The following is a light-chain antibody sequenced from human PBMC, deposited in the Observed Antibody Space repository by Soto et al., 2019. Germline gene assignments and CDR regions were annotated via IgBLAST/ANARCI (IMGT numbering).Light chain of an antibody. Sequence: SYELTQPPSVSVSPGQTARITCSGDALPKQFAHWYQQKPGQAPVLMIYKDTERPSGIPERFSGSSSGTTVTLTIGGVQAEDEADYSCQSADTSDTFLVVFGGGTKLTVL. CDR1: ALPKQF. CDR3: QSADTSDTFLVV. V-gene: IGLV3-25*03. J-gene: IGLJ2*01. CDR2: KDT.